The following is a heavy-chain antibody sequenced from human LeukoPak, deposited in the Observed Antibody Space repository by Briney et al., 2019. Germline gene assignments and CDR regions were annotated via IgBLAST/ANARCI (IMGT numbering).Heavy chain of an antibody. CDR1: GFTFSSYG. V-gene: IGHV3-33*01. CDR2: IWYDGSNK. J-gene: IGHJ6*02. Sequence: GGSLRLSCAASGFTFSSYGMHWVRQAPGKGLEWVAVIWYDGSNKYYADSVKGQFTISRDNSKNTLYLQMNSLRAEDTAVYYCARSPYYCGGDCYSEYYYYGMDVWGQGTTVTVSS. D-gene: IGHD2-21*02. CDR3: ARSPYYCGGDCYSEYYYYGMDV.